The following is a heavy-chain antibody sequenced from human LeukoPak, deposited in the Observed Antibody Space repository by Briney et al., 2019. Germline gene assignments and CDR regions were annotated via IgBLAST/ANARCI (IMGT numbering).Heavy chain of an antibody. D-gene: IGHD2-15*01. J-gene: IGHJ3*02. CDR1: AYSFTSYW. CDR3: ARPQASGGYCSGGSCYII. CDR2: IYPGDSDT. V-gene: IGHV5-51*01. Sequence: GESLKISCKGSAYSFTSYWIGWVRQMPGKGLEWMGIIYPGDSDTRYSPSFQGQVTISADKSISTAYLQWSSLKASDTAMYYCARPQASGGYCSGGSCYIIWGQGTMVTVSS.